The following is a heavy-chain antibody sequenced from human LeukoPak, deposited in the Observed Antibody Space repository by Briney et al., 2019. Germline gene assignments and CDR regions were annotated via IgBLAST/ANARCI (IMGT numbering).Heavy chain of an antibody. V-gene: IGHV3-11*06. J-gene: IGHJ6*02. Sequence: LSLTCAVYGGSFSGYYWSWIRQAPGKGLEWVSYISSSGNYVDYADSVRGRFTISRDNAKNSLFLQMNSLRAEDTAVYYCAGEFSNSPASMDVWGQGTTVTVSS. D-gene: IGHD3-3*01. CDR1: GGSFSGYY. CDR3: AGEFSNSPASMDV. CDR2: ISSSGNYV.